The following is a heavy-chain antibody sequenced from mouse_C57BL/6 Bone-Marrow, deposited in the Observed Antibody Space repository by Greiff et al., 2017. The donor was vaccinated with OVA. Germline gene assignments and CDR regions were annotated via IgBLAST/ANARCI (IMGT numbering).Heavy chain of an antibody. V-gene: IGHV1-75*01. Sequence: VQLQQSGPELVKPGASVKISCKASGYTFTDYYINWVKQRPGQGLEWIGWIFPGSGSTYYNEKFKGKAPLTVDKSSSTAYMLLSSLTSEDSAVYFCARYSYGSSYGYFDVWGTGTTVTVSS. CDR3: ARYSYGSSYGYFDV. D-gene: IGHD1-1*01. J-gene: IGHJ1*03. CDR1: GYTFTDYY. CDR2: IFPGSGST.